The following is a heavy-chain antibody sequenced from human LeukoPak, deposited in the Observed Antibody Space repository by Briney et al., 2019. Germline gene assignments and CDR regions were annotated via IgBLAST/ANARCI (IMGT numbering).Heavy chain of an antibody. V-gene: IGHV1-69*06. CDR2: IIPMFGTA. CDR3: ARHGYSYDYYFDY. CDR1: GGTFSSYA. Sequence: ASVKVSCKASGGTFSSYAISWVRQAPGQGLEWMGGIIPMFGTANYAQKFQGRVTITADKSTSTAYMELSSLRSEDTAVYYCARHGYSYDYYFDYWGQGTLVTVSS. D-gene: IGHD5-18*01. J-gene: IGHJ4*02.